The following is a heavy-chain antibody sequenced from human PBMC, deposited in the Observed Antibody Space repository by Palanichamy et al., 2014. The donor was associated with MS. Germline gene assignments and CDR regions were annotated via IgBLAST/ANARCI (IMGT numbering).Heavy chain of an antibody. Sequence: EVQLVQSRAEVKKPGESLKISCEGSGYSFPNYWIGWVRQMPGRGLECVGIIFPDDSDTRYNPSFQGHVSISVDKSTNTAYLQWSSLKASDTAMYYCARGERLYYFDYWGQGTLVTVSS. V-gene: IGHV5-51*01. CDR2: IFPDDSDT. CDR1: GYSFPNYW. J-gene: IGHJ4*02. D-gene: IGHD3-16*01. CDR3: ARGERLYYFDY.